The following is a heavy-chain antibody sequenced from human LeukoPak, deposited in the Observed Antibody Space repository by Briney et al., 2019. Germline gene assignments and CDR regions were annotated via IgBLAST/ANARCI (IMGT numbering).Heavy chain of an antibody. D-gene: IGHD2-15*01. J-gene: IGHJ4*02. V-gene: IGHV5-51*01. CDR3: ARLMFSRSGGSTSGDY. CDR1: GYSFTSYW. CDR2: IYPGDSDT. Sequence: GESLKISCKGSGYSFTSYWIGWVRQMPGKGLDWMGIIYPGDSDTRYSPSFQGQVTISADKSINTAYLQWSSLKASDTAMYYCARLMFSRSGGSTSGDYWGQGTLVTVSS.